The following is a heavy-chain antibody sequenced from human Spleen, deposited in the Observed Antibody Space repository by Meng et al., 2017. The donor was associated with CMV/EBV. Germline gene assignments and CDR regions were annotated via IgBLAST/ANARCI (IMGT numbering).Heavy chain of an antibody. CDR2: MYYTGST. Sequence: SETLSLTCTVSGGSISGYYWSWIRQPPGKRLEWIANMYYTGSTNYNPSLKSRVTTSTDTSRSQFSLKLSSVTAADTAVYYCARDARSTSYYYYGMDVWGQGTTVTVSS. D-gene: IGHD2-2*01. J-gene: IGHJ6*02. CDR3: ARDARSTSYYYYGMDV. V-gene: IGHV4-59*01. CDR1: GGSISGYY.